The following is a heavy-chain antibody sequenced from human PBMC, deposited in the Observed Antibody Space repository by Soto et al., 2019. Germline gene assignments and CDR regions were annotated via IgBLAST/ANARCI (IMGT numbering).Heavy chain of an antibody. V-gene: IGHV3-23*01. J-gene: IGHJ5*02. CDR2: ISGSGGST. D-gene: IGHD2-21*02. CDR3: AKNGCGGDCYSSVARKWFDP. CDR1: GFTFSGNV. Sequence: EVQLLESGGGLVQPGGSLRLSCVASGFTFSGNVMSWVRQAPGKGLEGISIISGSGGSTYYADSVKGRFTISRDNSNNTLYLQMHSLTAADTAVYYCAKNGCGGDCYSSVARKWFDPWGQGTLVTVSS.